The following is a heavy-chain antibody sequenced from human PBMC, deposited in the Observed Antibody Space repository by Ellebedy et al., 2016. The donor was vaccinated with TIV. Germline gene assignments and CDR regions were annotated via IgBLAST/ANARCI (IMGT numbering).Heavy chain of an antibody. CDR3: ARLGVIAAAGASDY. CDR1: GFTFSGYY. D-gene: IGHD6-13*01. CDR2: ISYSGDLM. V-gene: IGHV3-11*01. J-gene: IGHJ4*02. Sequence: GESLKISCAASGFTFSGYYMSWFRQAPGKGPEWVSYISYSGDLMYYADSVKGRFTTSRDNAENSVYLQMNSLRAEDTAVYYCARLGVIAAAGASDYWGQGTLVIVSS.